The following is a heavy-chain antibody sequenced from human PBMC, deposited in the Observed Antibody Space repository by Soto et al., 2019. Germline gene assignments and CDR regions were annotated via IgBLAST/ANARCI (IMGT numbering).Heavy chain of an antibody. J-gene: IGHJ4*02. D-gene: IGHD5-18*01. CDR2: ISYDGRRK. V-gene: IGHV3-30*04. CDR3: AKGDTPVATHSFGY. Sequence: QVQLVESGGGVVQPGTSLRLSCVASGFTFTNNTMHWARQAPGKGLEWVGVISYDGRRKYYADAVRGRFTISRDNSKNTLYLQMSSLRVDDTAVYYCAKGDTPVATHSFGYWGQGTLVTVST. CDR1: GFTFTNNT.